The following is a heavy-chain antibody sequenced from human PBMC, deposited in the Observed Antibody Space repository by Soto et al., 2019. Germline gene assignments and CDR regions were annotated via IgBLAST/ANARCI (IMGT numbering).Heavy chain of an antibody. D-gene: IGHD3-10*01. Sequence: QITLKESGPTLVKPTQTLTLTCTFSGFSLSTSGVGVGWIRQPPGKALEWLALIYWDDDKRYSPSLKSRLTIHKVXSKNQVVLTMTNMDPVDTATYYCAHGRFGENAFDIWGQGTMVTVSS. V-gene: IGHV2-5*02. CDR3: AHGRFGENAFDI. J-gene: IGHJ3*02. CDR2: IYWDDDK. CDR1: GFSLSTSGVG.